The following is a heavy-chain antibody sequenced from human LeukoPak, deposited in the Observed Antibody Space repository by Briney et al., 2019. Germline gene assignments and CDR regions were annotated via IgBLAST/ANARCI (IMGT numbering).Heavy chain of an antibody. V-gene: IGHV4-39*07. D-gene: IGHD2-2*01. CDR1: GGSISSTTSY. Sequence: PSETLSLTCAVSGGSISSTTSYWGWIRQPPGKGLEWIGRIYYSGSTFYNPSLKSRVTISVDTSKNQLSLKLTSVTAADAAVYYCARDRRRELVHAFDLWGRGTMVTVSS. J-gene: IGHJ3*01. CDR2: IYYSGST. CDR3: ARDRRRELVHAFDL.